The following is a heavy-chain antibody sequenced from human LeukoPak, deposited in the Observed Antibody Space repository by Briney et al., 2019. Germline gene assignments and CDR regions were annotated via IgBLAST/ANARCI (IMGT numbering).Heavy chain of an antibody. CDR3: DKGTVAFLPPDY. CDR2: ISWDSRTI. Sequence: GGSLRLSCAASGFTFIDYAMHWVRQTPGKGLEWVSIISWDSRTIVYANSVKGRFIISRDNARNSLYLQMNSLRPEDTALYYCDKGTVAFLPPDYWGQGTLVTVSS. J-gene: IGHJ4*02. D-gene: IGHD6-19*01. V-gene: IGHV3-9*01. CDR1: GFTFIDYA.